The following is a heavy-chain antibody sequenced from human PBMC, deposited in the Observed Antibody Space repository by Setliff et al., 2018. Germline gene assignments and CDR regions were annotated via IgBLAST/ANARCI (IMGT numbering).Heavy chain of an antibody. CDR1: GYTFTSYD. J-gene: IGHJ4*02. CDR2: MNPNSGNT. CDR3: ARRGLGYDFWSGYYTMYYFDY. D-gene: IGHD3-3*01. Sequence: SVKVSCKASGYTFTSYDINWVRQATGQGLEWMGWMNPNSGNTGYAQKFQGRVTITRNTSISTAYMELSSLRSEDTAVYYCARRGLGYDFWSGYYTMYYFDYWGQGTLGTVSS. V-gene: IGHV1-8*03.